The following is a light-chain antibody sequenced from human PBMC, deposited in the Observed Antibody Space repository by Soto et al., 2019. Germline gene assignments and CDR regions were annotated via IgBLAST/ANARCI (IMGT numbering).Light chain of an antibody. CDR2: EVS. CDR1: GSDVGNYVF. J-gene: IGLJ1*01. Sequence: QSVLTQPASVSGSPGQSITISCTGTGSDVGNYVFVSWYQQYPGKAPKLIIFEVSNRPSGVSDRFSGSKSGSTASLSISGLQSEDEADYYCVSYTSTSTLVFGTGTQLTVL. V-gene: IGLV2-14*01. CDR3: VSYTSTSTLV.